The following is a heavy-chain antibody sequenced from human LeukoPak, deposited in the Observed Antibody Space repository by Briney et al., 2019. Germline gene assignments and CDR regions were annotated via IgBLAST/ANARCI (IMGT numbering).Heavy chain of an antibody. CDR1: GGSISSYY. J-gene: IGHJ4*02. Sequence: SETLSLTCTVSGGSISSYYWSWIRQPAGKGLEWIGRIYTSGSTNYNPSLKSRVTMSVDTSKNQFSLKLSSVTAADTAVYYCASLYYYDSSGYSYYFDYWGQGTLVTVSS. CDR2: IYTSGST. CDR3: ASLYYYDSSGYSYYFDY. V-gene: IGHV4-4*07. D-gene: IGHD3-22*01.